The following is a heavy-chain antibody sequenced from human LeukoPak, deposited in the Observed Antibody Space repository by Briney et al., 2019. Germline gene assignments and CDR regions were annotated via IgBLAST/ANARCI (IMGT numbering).Heavy chain of an antibody. V-gene: IGHV3-21*01. J-gene: IGHJ4*02. CDR3: AREIHLDY. CDR2: ISSSGSYI. CDR1: GFTFDTYE. Sequence: GGSLRLSCVGSGFTFDTYEMNWVRQAPGKGLEWVSSISSSGSYIDYADSVKGRFTISRDNAKNSLYLQMNSLRAEDTAVYYCAREIHLDYWGQGTLVTVSS.